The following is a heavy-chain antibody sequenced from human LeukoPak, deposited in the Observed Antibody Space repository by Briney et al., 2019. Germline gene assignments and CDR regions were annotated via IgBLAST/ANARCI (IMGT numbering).Heavy chain of an antibody. Sequence: GGSLRLSCAASGLTFSSYAMSWVRQAPGKGLEWVSAISGSGGSTYYADSVKGRFTISRDNSKNTLYLQMNSLRAEDTAVYYCAKDQQLVGDYFDYWGQGTLVTVSS. V-gene: IGHV3-23*01. D-gene: IGHD6-13*01. CDR2: ISGSGGST. CDR3: AKDQQLVGDYFDY. CDR1: GLTFSSYA. J-gene: IGHJ4*02.